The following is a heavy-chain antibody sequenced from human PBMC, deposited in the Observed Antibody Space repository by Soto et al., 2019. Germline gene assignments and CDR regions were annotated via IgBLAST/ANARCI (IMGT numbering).Heavy chain of an antibody. CDR1: GFTFRSYA. CDR3: ARRGPGTYFDY. Sequence: GSLRLSCAASGFTFRSYAMNWVRQAPGKGLEWVSVISGSGGSTYYADSVKGRFTISRDNSKNTLYLQMNSLRAEDTAVYYCARRGPGTYFDYWGQGTLVTVSS. CDR2: ISGSGGST. D-gene: IGHD6-13*01. J-gene: IGHJ4*02. V-gene: IGHV3-23*01.